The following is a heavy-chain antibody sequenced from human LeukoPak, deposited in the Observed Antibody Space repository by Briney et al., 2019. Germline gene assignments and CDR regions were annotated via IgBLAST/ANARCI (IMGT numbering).Heavy chain of an antibody. J-gene: IGHJ6*03. CDR3: ARTLYGDSELGYYYYYMDV. D-gene: IGHD4-17*01. CDR2: IIPIFGTA. Sequence: GASVKVSCKASGYTFTSYAISWVRQAPGQGLEWMGGIIPIFGTANYAQKFQGRVTITADKSTSTAYMELSSLRSEDTAVYYCARTLYGDSELGYYYYYMDVWGKGTTVTVSS. CDR1: GYTFTSYA. V-gene: IGHV1-69*06.